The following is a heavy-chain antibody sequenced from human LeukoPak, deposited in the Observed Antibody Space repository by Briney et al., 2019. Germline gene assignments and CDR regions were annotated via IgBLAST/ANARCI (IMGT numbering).Heavy chain of an antibody. CDR1: GGSISSGGYY. CDR3: ARAYLGYCSSTSCPAGWFDP. V-gene: IGHV4-31*03. D-gene: IGHD2-2*01. J-gene: IGHJ5*02. Sequence: PSETLSLTCTVSGGSISSGGYYWSWIRQHPGKGLEWIGYIYYSGSTYYNPFLKSRVTISVDTSKNQFSLKLSSVTAADTAVYYCARAYLGYCSSTSCPAGWFDPWGQGTLVTVSS. CDR2: IYYSGST.